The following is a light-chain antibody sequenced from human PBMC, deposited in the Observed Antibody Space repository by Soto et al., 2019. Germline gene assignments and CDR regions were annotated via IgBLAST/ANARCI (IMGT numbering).Light chain of an antibody. CDR1: QSLLDSDGGNTF. CDR2: TVS. V-gene: IGKV2-40*01. J-gene: IGKJ2*01. Sequence: DVVMTQTPLSLAVTPGDPASISCRSSQSLLDSDGGNTFLDWFLQRPGQSPQLLIHTVSYQASGVPDRFSGSGSGTDFTLKISRVEAEDVGVYYCMQRIEFPYTFGQGTKLEIK. CDR3: MQRIEFPYT.